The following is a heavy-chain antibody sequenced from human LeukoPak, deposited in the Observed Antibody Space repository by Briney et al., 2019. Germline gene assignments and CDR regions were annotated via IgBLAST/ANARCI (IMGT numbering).Heavy chain of an antibody. V-gene: IGHV3-7*01. J-gene: IGHJ6*02. CDR3: ARYCGGDCYGMDV. D-gene: IGHD2-21*01. CDR2: IKQDGSEK. Sequence: GGSLRLSCTASEFTFSSYWMSWVRQAPGKGPEWVANIKQDGSEKDYVDSVKGRFTISRDNAKNSLYLQMNSLRAEDTAVYYCARYCGGDCYGMDVWGQGTTVTVSS. CDR1: EFTFSSYW.